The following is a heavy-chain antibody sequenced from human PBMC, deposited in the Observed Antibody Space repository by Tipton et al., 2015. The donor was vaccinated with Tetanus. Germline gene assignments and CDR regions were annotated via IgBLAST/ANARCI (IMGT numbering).Heavy chain of an antibody. CDR2: IYYGGST. Sequence: TLSLTCTVSGGSFSSNNDYWAWIRQPPGKGLEWVGSIYYGGSTYFNPSLRSRGTISIDTSRNQFSLQLSSVTAADTALYFCARRSHIGAPVWGQGTLVIVAS. CDR1: GGSFSSNNDY. V-gene: IGHV4-39*01. D-gene: IGHD2-21*01. J-gene: IGHJ3*01. CDR3: ARRSHIGAPV.